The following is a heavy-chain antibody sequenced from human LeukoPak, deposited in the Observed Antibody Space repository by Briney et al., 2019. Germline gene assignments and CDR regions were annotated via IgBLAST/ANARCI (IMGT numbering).Heavy chain of an antibody. J-gene: IGHJ4*02. V-gene: IGHV4-31*03. CDR2: FYYGGST. CDR3: VRDIAAAGGFDY. Sequence: PSQTVSLTCTVSGGSISSGGYYWSWIRQRPGKGLEWIGYFYYGGSTYYNPSLKSRVTISVDTSKNQFSLKLSSVTAADTAVYYCVRDIAAAGGFDYWGQGTLVTIFS. CDR1: GGSISSGGYY. D-gene: IGHD6-13*01.